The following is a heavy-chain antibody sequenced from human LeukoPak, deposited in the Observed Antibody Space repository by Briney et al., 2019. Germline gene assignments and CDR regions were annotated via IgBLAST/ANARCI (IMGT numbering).Heavy chain of an antibody. V-gene: IGHV3-74*01. CDR3: TRDSSSTLGY. D-gene: IGHD6-13*01. Sequence: GGSLRLSCAASGFMFSSYWMHWVRQAPGKGLVWVSRINSDGSITSYADSVKGRFTISRDNAKNTPYLQMNSLRAEDTAVYYCTRDSSSTLGYWGQGTLVTVSS. CDR1: GFMFSSYW. CDR2: INSDGSIT. J-gene: IGHJ4*02.